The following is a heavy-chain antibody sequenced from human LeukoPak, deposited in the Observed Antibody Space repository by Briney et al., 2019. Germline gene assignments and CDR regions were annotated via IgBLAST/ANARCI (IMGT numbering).Heavy chain of an antibody. CDR1: GFTFTDYW. CDR3: ARVGTWELQRVFDN. CDR2: INRAGIES. Sequence: GGSLRLSCAASGFTFTDYWMTWVRQVPGKGLDWVANINRAGIESYYVDSVKGRFTISRHNAEKSLYLQMDSLRVDDTAVYYCARVGTWELQRVFDNWGQGTLVTVSS. J-gene: IGHJ4*02. D-gene: IGHD1-26*01. V-gene: IGHV3-7*01.